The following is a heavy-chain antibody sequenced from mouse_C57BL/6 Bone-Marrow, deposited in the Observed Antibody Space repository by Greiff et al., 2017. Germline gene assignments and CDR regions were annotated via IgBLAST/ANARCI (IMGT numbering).Heavy chain of an antibody. CDR1: GYAFTNYL. CDR3: ARSYGCYYARGY. J-gene: IGHJ4*01. D-gene: IGHD1-2*01. CDR2: INPGSGGT. V-gene: IGHV1-54*01. Sequence: QVQLQQSGAELVRPGTSVKVSCKASGYAFTNYLIEWVKQRPGQGLEWIGVINPGSGGTNYNEKFKGKATLTADKSSSTAYMQLRSLTSDDSAVYFCARSYGCYYARGYWGQGTSVTVSS.